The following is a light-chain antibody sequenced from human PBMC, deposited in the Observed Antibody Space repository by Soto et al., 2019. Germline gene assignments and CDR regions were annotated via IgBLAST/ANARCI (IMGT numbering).Light chain of an antibody. CDR1: QHISNY. Sequence: DIQMTQSPPSLSASVGDRVTITCRASQHISNYLAWFQQTPGKAPKSLLSAASSLQNGVPPRFSGSGFGTDFTLTTSSLQPEDFATYYCQQYDSYPHTFGHGTKLDI. CDR2: AAS. V-gene: IGKV1-16*01. J-gene: IGKJ2*01. CDR3: QQYDSYPHT.